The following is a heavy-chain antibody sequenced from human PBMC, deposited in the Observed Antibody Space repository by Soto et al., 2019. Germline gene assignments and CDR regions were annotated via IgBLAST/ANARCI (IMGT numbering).Heavy chain of an antibody. CDR1: GYTYTSYD. V-gene: IGHV1-8*01. Sequence: QVQLVQSGAEVKKPGASVKVSCKASGYTYTSYDINWVRQATGQGLEWIGWMNPNSGNTGYAQKFQGRVTMTRNTSISTVYMELSSLRSEDTAVYYCARGLNYGETYYYYYGMDVWGQGTTVTVSS. CDR3: ARGLNYGETYYYYYGMDV. CDR2: MNPNSGNT. J-gene: IGHJ6*02. D-gene: IGHD4-17*01.